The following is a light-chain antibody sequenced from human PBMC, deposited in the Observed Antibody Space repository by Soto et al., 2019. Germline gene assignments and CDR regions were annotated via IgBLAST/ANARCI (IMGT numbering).Light chain of an antibody. Sequence: EIVLTQSPATLAVSPGEVATPFYTASQSVSTHLAWYQQIPGQAPRLLIYGTSTRAAGIPARFSGRGSGTELNFTISSLQSEDVAVYHCQQYHDWPITLGQGTRLEI. J-gene: IGKJ5*01. CDR3: QQYHDWPIT. CDR2: GTS. V-gene: IGKV3-15*01. CDR1: QSVSTH.